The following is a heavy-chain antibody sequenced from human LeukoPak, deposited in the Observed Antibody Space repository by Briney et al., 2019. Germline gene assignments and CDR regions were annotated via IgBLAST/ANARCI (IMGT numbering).Heavy chain of an antibody. J-gene: IGHJ4*02. V-gene: IGHV3-21*01. Sequence: GGSLRLSCAASGFTFSSYGMHWVRQAPGKALEWVSSISSSSSYIYYADSVKGRFTISRDNSKNTLYLQMNSLRAEDTAVYYCARDPSLGYFDYWGQGTLVTVSS. CDR1: GFTFSSYG. CDR2: ISSSSSYI. CDR3: ARDPSLGYFDY.